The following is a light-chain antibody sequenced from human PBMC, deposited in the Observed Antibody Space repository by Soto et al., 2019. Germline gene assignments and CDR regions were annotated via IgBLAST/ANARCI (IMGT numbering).Light chain of an antibody. J-gene: IGKJ2*01. Sequence: EIVMTQSPATLSVSPGERVTLSCRASQFISTNLAWYQQRPGQAPRLLIYYESTRATGIPARFSGSGSGTEYSLTISSLQSEDFAVYYCQQYPNWPPVTFGQGTKLEIK. CDR3: QQYPNWPPVT. CDR2: YES. V-gene: IGKV3-15*01. CDR1: QFISTN.